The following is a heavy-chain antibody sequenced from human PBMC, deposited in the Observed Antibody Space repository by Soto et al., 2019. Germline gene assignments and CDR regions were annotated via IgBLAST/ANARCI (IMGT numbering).Heavy chain of an antibody. D-gene: IGHD1-1*01. CDR3: ARVERGTVTTVVDAFDI. J-gene: IGHJ3*02. Sequence: QVQLQQWGAGLLKPSETLSLTCAVYGGFVSSGSYYWSWIRQPPGKGLEWIGEMSHSGGTHFNPSLKGRVTLSVDTSKNPFSLNIYSVTAADTALYYCARVERGTVTTVVDAFDIWGPGTMVTVSS. CDR1: GGFVSSGSYY. CDR2: MSHSGGT. V-gene: IGHV4-34*01.